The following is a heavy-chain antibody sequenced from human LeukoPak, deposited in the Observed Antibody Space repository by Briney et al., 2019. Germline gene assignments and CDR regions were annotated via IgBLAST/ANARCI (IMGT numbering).Heavy chain of an antibody. CDR1: GGSISSGGYY. V-gene: IGHV4-31*03. CDR2: IYYSGST. Sequence: SQTLSLTCTVSGGSISSGGYYWSWIRQHPGKGLEWIGYIYYSGSTYYNPSLKSRVTISVDTSKNQFSLKLSSVTAADTAVYYCARLAVPPDEQGFDPWGQGTLVTVSS. D-gene: IGHD1-1*01. CDR3: ARLAVPPDEQGFDP. J-gene: IGHJ5*02.